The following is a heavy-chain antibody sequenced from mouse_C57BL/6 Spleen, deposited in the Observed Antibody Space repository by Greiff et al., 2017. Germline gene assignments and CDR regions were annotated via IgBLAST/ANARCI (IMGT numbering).Heavy chain of an antibody. V-gene: IGHV1-78*01. CDR2: ISPRDGST. CDR3: STVVARDGYFDY. CDR1: GYTFTDRT. D-gene: IGHD1-1*01. J-gene: IGHJ2*01. Sequence: VQLQQSDAELVKPGASVKISCTVSGYTFTDRTIHWMKQRPEQGLEWIGDISPRDGSTKYNEKFKGKATLTADKSSSTAYMQLNSLTSEDSAVYFCSTVVARDGYFDYWGQGTTLTVSS.